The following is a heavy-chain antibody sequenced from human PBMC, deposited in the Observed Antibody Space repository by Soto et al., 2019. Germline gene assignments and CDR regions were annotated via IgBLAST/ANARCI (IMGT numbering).Heavy chain of an antibody. CDR1: GGSVSSGSYY. CDR3: ARTAAAEDHYYYYGMDV. V-gene: IGHV4-61*01. CDR2: IYYSGST. J-gene: IGHJ6*02. D-gene: IGHD6-13*01. Sequence: PETLSLTCTVSGGSVSSGSYYWSWIRQPPVKGLEWIGYIYYSGSTNYNPSPKSGVTIPVDTSKNQFSLKLSSVTAADTAVYHRARTAAAEDHYYYYGMDVWGQGTTVTVSS.